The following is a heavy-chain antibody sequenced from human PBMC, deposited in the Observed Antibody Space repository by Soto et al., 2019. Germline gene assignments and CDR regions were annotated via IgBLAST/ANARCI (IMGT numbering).Heavy chain of an antibody. J-gene: IGHJ4*02. Sequence: QVQLQESGPGLVKPSETLSLTCTVSGGSISSYYWSWIRQPPGKGLEWFGYIYYSGSTNYNPPLRSRVTISVDTSKNQFSLKLSSVTAADTAVYYCARDKRDSSGYFAFDYWGQGTLVTVSS. CDR3: ARDKRDSSGYFAFDY. D-gene: IGHD3-22*01. CDR1: GGSISSYY. CDR2: IYYSGST. V-gene: IGHV4-59*01.